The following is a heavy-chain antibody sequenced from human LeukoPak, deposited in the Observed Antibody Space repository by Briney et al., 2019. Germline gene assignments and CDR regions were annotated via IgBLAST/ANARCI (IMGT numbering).Heavy chain of an antibody. Sequence: GGSLRLSCAASGFTVSSNYMTWVRQAPGKGLEWVSVIYSGGSTYYADSVKGRFTISRDNSKNTLYLQMNSLRAEDTAVYYCARDERYCSGGSCYAYWGQGTLVTVSS. CDR2: IYSGGST. V-gene: IGHV3-53*01. CDR1: GFTVSSNY. CDR3: ARDERYCSGGSCYAY. D-gene: IGHD2-15*01. J-gene: IGHJ4*02.